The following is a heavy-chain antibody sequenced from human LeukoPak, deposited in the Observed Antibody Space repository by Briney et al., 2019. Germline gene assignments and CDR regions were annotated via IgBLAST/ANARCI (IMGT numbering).Heavy chain of an antibody. CDR3: ARDSPRVGYCSSTSCYRSGGLDYYYYMDV. Sequence: NPGGSLRLSCAASGFTFSDYYMSWIRQAPGKGLEWVSYISSSGSTIYYADSVKGRFTISRDNAKNSLYLQMNSLRAEDTAVYYCARDSPRVGYCSSTSCYRSGGLDYYYYMDVWGKGTTVTVSS. J-gene: IGHJ6*03. D-gene: IGHD2-2*01. V-gene: IGHV3-11*01. CDR1: GFTFSDYY. CDR2: ISSSGSTI.